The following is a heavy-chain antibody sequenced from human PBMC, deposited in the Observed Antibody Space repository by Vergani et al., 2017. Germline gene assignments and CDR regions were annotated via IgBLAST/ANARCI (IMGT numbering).Heavy chain of an antibody. CDR3: ASGMVRGYFDY. D-gene: IGHD3-10*01. V-gene: IGHV3-21*01. CDR2: ISSSSSYI. CDR1: GFTFSSYS. Sequence: EVQLVESGGGLVKPGGSLRLSCAASGFTFSSYSMNWVRQAPGKGLEWVSSISSSSSYIYYADSVKGRFTISRDNAKNSLYLQMNSLRAEDTAVYYCASGMVRGYFDYWGQGTLVTVSS. J-gene: IGHJ4*02.